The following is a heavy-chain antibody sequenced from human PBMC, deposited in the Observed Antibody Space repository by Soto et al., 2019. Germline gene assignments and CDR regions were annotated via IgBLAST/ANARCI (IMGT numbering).Heavy chain of an antibody. V-gene: IGHV4-4*02. D-gene: IGHD2-21*02. CDR3: ARGGGIVVVTAPYDH. CDR1: DDSISSSNW. J-gene: IGHJ4*02. Sequence: SETLSLTCAVSDDSISSSNWWTWVRQPPGKGLEWIGEIYHSGSTNYNPSLKSRVTISVDKSKNQFSLELSSVTAADTAVYYCARGGGIVVVTAPYDHWGQGTLVTVSS. CDR2: IYHSGST.